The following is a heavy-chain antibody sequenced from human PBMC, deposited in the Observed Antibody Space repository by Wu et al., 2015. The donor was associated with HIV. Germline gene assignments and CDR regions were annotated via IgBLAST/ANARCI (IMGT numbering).Heavy chain of an antibody. D-gene: IGHD1-26*01. CDR2: ITPLFGKP. Sequence: QVQLVQSGAQVKKPGSSVKVSCKASGATFGTYGFNWVRQAPGGGLEWMGRITPLFGKPNYAQKFLGRVTITADGSTNTAYVELTSLRSEDTAVYYCAKANRIVISGIDYYHQYGMDVWGQGTTVTVSS. CDR1: GATFGTYG. J-gene: IGHJ6*02. V-gene: IGHV1-69*13. CDR3: AKANRIVISGIDYYHQYGMDV.